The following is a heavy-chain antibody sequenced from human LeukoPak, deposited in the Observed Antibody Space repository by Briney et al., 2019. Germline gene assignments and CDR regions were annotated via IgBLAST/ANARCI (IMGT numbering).Heavy chain of an antibody. V-gene: IGHV4-34*01. CDR2: INHSGST. CDR3: ARDRRDGYNLTPGDY. J-gene: IGHJ4*02. D-gene: IGHD5-24*01. CDR1: GGSFSGYY. Sequence: SETLSLTCAVYGGSFSGYYWSWIRQPPGKGLEWIGEINHSGSTNYNPSLKSRVTISVDTSKNQFSLKLSSVTAADTAVYYCARDRRDGYNLTPGDYWGQGTLVTVSS.